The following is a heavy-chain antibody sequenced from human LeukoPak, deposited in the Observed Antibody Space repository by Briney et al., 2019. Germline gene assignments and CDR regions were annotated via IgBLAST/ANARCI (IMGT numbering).Heavy chain of an antibody. J-gene: IGHJ4*02. CDR3: AGIRVGAANFDY. Sequence: PSETLSLTCTVSGGSISSYYWSWIRQPPGKGLEWIGYIYYSGSTNYNPSLKSRVTISVDTSENQFSLKLSSVTAADTAVYYCAGIRVGAANFDYWGQGTLVTVSS. CDR1: GGSISSYY. V-gene: IGHV4-59*01. CDR2: IYYSGST. D-gene: IGHD2-15*01.